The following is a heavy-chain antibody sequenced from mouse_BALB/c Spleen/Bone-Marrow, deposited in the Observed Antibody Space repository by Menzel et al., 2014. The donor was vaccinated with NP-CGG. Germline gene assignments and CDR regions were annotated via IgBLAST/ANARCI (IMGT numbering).Heavy chain of an antibody. CDR3: ARQREVRPYYYAMDY. V-gene: IGHV5-9-3*01. D-gene: IGHD2-14*01. J-gene: IGHJ4*01. CDR2: ISSGGSYT. Sequence: EVQLVEPGGGLVKPGGSLKLSCAASGSTFSSYAMSWVRQTPEERLEWVATISSGGSYTYYPDSVKGRFTIARDNAKNTLYLQMSSLRSEDTAMYYCARQREVRPYYYAMDYWGQGTSVTVSS. CDR1: GSTFSSYA.